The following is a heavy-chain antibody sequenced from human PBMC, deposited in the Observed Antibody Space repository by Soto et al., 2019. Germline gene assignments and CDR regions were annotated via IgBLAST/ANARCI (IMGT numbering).Heavy chain of an antibody. CDR2: IYYSGST. D-gene: IGHD3-3*01. CDR3: ARGRDYDFWGGYWAKAPHWFDP. Sequence: PSETLSLTCTVSGGSISSYYWSWIRQPPGKGLEWIGYIYYSGSTNYNPSLKSRVTISVDTSKNQFSLKLSSVTAADTAVYYCARGRDYDFWGGYWAKAPHWFDPWGQGTLVTVSS. V-gene: IGHV4-59*01. J-gene: IGHJ5*02. CDR1: GGSISSYY.